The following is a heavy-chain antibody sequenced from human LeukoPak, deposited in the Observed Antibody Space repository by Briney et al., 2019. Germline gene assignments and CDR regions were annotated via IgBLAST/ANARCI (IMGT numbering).Heavy chain of an antibody. CDR1: GFTFSSYS. D-gene: IGHD1-26*01. CDR2: ISSSSSTI. Sequence: PGGSLRLSCAASGFTFSSYSMNWVRQAPGKGLEWASYISSSSSTIYYADSVKGRFTISRDNSKKTLYLQMKSLRAEDTAVYYCAKGFGSYYSSGVCMAYWGQGTLVTVSS. CDR3: AKGFGSYYSSGVCMAY. V-gene: IGHV3-48*01. J-gene: IGHJ4*02.